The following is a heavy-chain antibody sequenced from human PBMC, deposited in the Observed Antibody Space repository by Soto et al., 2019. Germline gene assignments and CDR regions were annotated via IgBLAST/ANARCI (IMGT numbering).Heavy chain of an antibody. CDR3: ARHEIVGATRQYAYYYGMDV. CDR1: GYNFTNYW. CDR2: IDPSDSYT. V-gene: IGHV5-10-1*01. Sequence: PGESLKISCQGSGYNFTNYWIGWVRQMPGKGLEWMGRIDPSDSYTNYSPSFQGHVTISADKSISTAYLQWSSLKASDTAMYYCARHEIVGATRQYAYYYGMDVWGQGTTVTVSS. J-gene: IGHJ6*02. D-gene: IGHD1-26*01.